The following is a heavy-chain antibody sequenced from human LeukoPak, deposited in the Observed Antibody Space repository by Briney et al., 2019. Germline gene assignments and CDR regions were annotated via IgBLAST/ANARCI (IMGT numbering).Heavy chain of an antibody. D-gene: IGHD5-24*01. Sequence: GGSLRLSCVASGFXFSDYEINWVRQAPGKGLEWVANIKQDGSEKYYVDSVKGRFTISRDNAKKSLYLQMNSLRAEDTAVYYCARETEMANLDYWGQGTLVTVSS. CDR2: IKQDGSEK. CDR3: ARETEMANLDY. CDR1: GFXFSDYE. J-gene: IGHJ4*02. V-gene: IGHV3-7*04.